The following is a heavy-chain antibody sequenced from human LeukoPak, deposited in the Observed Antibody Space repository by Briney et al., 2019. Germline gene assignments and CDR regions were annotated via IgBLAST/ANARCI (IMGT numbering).Heavy chain of an antibody. CDR3: ARHYIIVVVPAAMLTPNWFDP. CDR2: IYYSGST. J-gene: IGHJ5*02. Sequence: SETLSLTCTVSGGSISSYYWSWIRQPPGKGLEWIGYIYYSGSTNYNPSLKSRVTISVDTSKNQFSLKLSSVTAADTAVYYCARHYIIVVVPAAMLTPNWFDPWGQGTLVTVSS. D-gene: IGHD2-2*01. CDR1: GGSISSYY. V-gene: IGHV4-59*08.